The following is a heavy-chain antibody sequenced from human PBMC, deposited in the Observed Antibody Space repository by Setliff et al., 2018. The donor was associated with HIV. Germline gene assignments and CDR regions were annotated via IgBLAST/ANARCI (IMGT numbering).Heavy chain of an antibody. CDR2: IYPGDSDT. J-gene: IGHJ4*02. CDR3: ARHVLVTRDVRYFDY. V-gene: IGHV5-51*01. CDR1: GYSFTNYW. Sequence: GESLKISCKGSGYSFTNYWIGWVRQMPGKGLGWVGIIYPGDSDTRYSPSFQGQVTISVDKSINTAYLQWSSLKASDTAMYYCARHVLVTRDVRYFDYWGQGTLVTVSS. D-gene: IGHD3-9*01.